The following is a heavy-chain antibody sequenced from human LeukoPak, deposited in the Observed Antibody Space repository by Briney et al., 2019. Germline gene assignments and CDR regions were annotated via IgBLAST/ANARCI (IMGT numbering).Heavy chain of an antibody. CDR3: ANTCGGDCDY. D-gene: IGHD2-21*01. Sequence: GGSLRLSCAASGFTFSSYGMHWVRQAPGKGLEWVSAISGSGGSTYYADSVKGRFTISRDNSKDTLYLQMNSLRAEDTAVYYCANTCGGDCDYWGQGTLVTVSS. V-gene: IGHV3-23*01. J-gene: IGHJ4*02. CDR1: GFTFSSYG. CDR2: ISGSGGST.